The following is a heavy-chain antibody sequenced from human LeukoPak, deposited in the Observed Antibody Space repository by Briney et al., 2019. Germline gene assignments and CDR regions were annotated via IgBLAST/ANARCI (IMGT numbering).Heavy chain of an antibody. J-gene: IGHJ4*02. CDR2: IYSGGST. D-gene: IGHD1-26*01. Sequence: GGSLRLSCAASGFTVSSNYMSWVRQAPGKGLEWVSVIYSGGSTYYADSVKGRFIISRDNSKNTLYLQMNSLRAEDTAVYYCARVASGSYYYPFDYWGQGTLVTVSS. CDR1: GFTVSSNY. CDR3: ARVASGSYYYPFDY. V-gene: IGHV3-53*01.